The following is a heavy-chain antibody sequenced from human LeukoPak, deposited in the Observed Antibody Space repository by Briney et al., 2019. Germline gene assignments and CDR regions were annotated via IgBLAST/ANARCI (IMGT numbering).Heavy chain of an antibody. J-gene: IGHJ5*02. CDR2: IYYSGST. CDR1: GGSISSGDYY. D-gene: IGHD3-10*01. CDR3: ARVINVLLWFGESNWFDP. V-gene: IGHV4-30-4*08. Sequence: SETLSPTCTVSGGSISSGDYYWSWIRQPPGKGLEWIEYIYYSGSTYYNPSLKSRVTISVDTSKNQFSLKLSSVTAADTAVYYCARVINVLLWFGESNWFDPWGQGTLVTVSS.